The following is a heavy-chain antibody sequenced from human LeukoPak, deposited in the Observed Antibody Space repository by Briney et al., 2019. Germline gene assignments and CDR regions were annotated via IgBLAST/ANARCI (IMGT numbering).Heavy chain of an antibody. CDR1: GGSISSYY. D-gene: IGHD6-19*01. CDR3: AGVAVAGTIGEY. J-gene: IGHJ4*02. V-gene: IGHV4-59*01. CDR2: IYYSGST. Sequence: SETLSLTCTVSGGSISSYYWSWIRQPPGKGLEWIGYIYYSGSTNYNPSLKSRVTISVDTSKNQFSLKLSSVTAADTAVYYCAGVAVAGTIGEYWGQGTLVTVSS.